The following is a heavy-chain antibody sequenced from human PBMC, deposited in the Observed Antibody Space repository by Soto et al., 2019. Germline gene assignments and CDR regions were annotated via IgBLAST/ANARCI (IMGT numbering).Heavy chain of an antibody. CDR3: TRNWGHGMDV. V-gene: IGHV3-15*07. CDR1: GFTFSNAW. Sequence: PGGSLRLSCAASGFTFSNAWINWVRQAPGKGLEWVGRIKSKTDGGTTDYAAPAKGRFTISRDDSKNMLYLQMNSLKTEDTAVYYCTRNWGHGMDVWGQGTTVTVSS. J-gene: IGHJ6*02. D-gene: IGHD7-27*01. CDR2: IKSKTDGGTT.